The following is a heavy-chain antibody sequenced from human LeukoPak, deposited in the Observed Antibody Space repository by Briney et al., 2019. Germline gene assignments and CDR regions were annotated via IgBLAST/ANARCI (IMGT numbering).Heavy chain of an antibody. CDR2: INTDTGNP. V-gene: IGHV7-4-1*02. CDR3: ARGRGYCSSASCYAGYYFDY. J-gene: IGHJ4*02. Sequence: VASVKVSCKVSGYTLTELSMHWVRQAPGQGLEWMGWINTDTGNPTYAQGFTGRFVFSLDTSVSTAYLQISSLKAEDTAVYYCARGRGYCSSASCYAGYYFDYWGQGTLVTVSS. D-gene: IGHD2-2*01. CDR1: GYTLTELS.